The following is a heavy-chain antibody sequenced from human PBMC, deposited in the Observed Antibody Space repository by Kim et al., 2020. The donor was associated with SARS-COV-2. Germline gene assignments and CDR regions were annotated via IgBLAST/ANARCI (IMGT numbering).Heavy chain of an antibody. CDR3: AREKASGWNAFDI. CDR2: LYSGGSA. CDR1: GFTVTNNY. Sequence: GGSLRLSCSASGFTVTNNYMTWVRQAPGKGLQWVSILYSGGSAYYADSVKGRFSISRDTSKNTLYLQMNSLRAEDTAMYYCAREKASGWNAFDIWGQGT. D-gene: IGHD6-19*01. V-gene: IGHV3-53*01. J-gene: IGHJ3*02.